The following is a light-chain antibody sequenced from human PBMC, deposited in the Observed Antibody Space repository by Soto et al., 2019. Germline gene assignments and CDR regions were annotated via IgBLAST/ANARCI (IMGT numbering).Light chain of an antibody. V-gene: IGLV2-8*01. CDR2: EVS. J-gene: IGLJ3*02. Sequence: QSALTQPPSASGSPGQSVTISCTGTSSDVGDYNYVSWYQQHPGKAPKLMIYEVSKRPSGVPDRFSASKSANTASLTVSGLKAEDEADYYCSSYSGSNNLVFGGGTKLTVL. CDR1: SSDVGDYNY. CDR3: SSYSGSNNLV.